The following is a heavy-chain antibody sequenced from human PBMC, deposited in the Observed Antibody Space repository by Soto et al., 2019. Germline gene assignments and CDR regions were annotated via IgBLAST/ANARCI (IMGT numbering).Heavy chain of an antibody. CDR2: IRSKAYGGTT. CDR1: GFTFGDYA. D-gene: IGHD6-13*01. CDR3: TREQIAAAGSEGFVY. J-gene: IGHJ4*02. Sequence: GGSLRLSCTASGFTFGDYAMSWFRQAPGKGLEWVGFIRSKAYGGTTEYAASVKGRFTISRDDSKSIAYLQMNSLKTEDTAVYYCTREQIAAAGSEGFVYWGQGTLVTVSS. V-gene: IGHV3-49*03.